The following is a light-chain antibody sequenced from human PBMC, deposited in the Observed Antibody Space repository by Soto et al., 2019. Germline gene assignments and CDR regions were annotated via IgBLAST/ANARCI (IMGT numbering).Light chain of an antibody. Sequence: QSALTQPASVSGSPGQSITIFCSGTSSDVGAYKFVSWYRHHPGKAPQVMIYEVSNRPSGVSNRFSGCKSGNTASLTISGLQPEDEGDYYCSSYTSTSTPWVFGGGTKLTVL. J-gene: IGLJ3*02. CDR3: SSYTSTSTPWV. CDR2: EVS. CDR1: SSDVGAYKF. V-gene: IGLV2-14*01.